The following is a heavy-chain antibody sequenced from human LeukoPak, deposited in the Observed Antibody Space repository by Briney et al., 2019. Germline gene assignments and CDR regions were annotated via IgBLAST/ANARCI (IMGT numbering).Heavy chain of an antibody. D-gene: IGHD3-10*01. CDR1: GYTFTGYH. CDR2: ISAYNGNT. CDR3: ARETYYYRSDGMDV. V-gene: IGHV1-18*04. J-gene: IGHJ6*02. Sequence: ASVKVSCKASGYTFTGYHMHWVRQAPGQGLEWMGWISAYNGNTNYAEKVQGRVILTTETSTSTAYMELRSLRSDDTAVYYCARETYYYRSDGMDVWGQGTTVTVSS.